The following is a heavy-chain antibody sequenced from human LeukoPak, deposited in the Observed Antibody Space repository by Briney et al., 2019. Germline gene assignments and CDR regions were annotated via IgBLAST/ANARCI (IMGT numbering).Heavy chain of an antibody. Sequence: GASVKVSCKASGYTFTNYYIHWVRQAPGQGLEWMGIINPSGGSTSSAQKFQGRVTMTRDTTTNTVNMELRSLRTEDTAVYFLASGVRTSTWYRYLDHWGK. D-gene: IGHD5-18*01. V-gene: IGHV1-46*01. J-gene: IGHJ5*02. CDR2: INPSGGST. CDR3: ASGVRTSTWYRYLDH. CDR1: GYTFTNYY.